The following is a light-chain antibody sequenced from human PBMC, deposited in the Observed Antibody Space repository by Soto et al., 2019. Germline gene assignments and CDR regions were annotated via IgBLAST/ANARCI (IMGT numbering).Light chain of an antibody. CDR2: DAS. J-gene: IGKJ4*01. CDR3: QQRSNWLT. CDR1: QSVSSY. V-gene: IGKV3-11*01. Sequence: EIVLTQSPATLSLSPGERASLSCRASQSVSSYLAWYQQKPGQAPRLLIYDASNRATGIPARFSGSGSGTDFTLTISGLEPEDFAVYYCQQRSNWLTFGEGTKVDI.